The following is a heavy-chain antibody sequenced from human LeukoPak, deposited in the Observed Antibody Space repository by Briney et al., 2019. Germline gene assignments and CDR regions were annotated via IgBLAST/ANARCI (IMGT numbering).Heavy chain of an antibody. CDR3: ARSYDFWSGYEKFYFDY. D-gene: IGHD3-3*01. V-gene: IGHV4-59*01. J-gene: IGHJ4*02. CDR1: VGSLSSYY. CDR2: TFYSGST. Sequence: SETLSLTCTVSVGSLSSYYRCWIRQPPGEGLGWIGYTFYSGSTNYDPSLKSRVTISVDTSKNQFSLKLSSVTAADTAVYYCARSYDFWSGYEKFYFDYWGQGTLVTVSS.